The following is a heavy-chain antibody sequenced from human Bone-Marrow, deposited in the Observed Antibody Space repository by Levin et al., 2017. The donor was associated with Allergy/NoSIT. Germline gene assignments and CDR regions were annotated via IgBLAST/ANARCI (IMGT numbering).Heavy chain of an antibody. CDR1: GLSFSNYW. Sequence: GGSLRLSCAASGLSFSNYWLSWVRQTPEKGLEWVANVKPDGSKTFYVDSVKGRFTISRDNAKNSIYLQMNSLRVEDTAVYYCAILVDSSLIDDGMDVWGQGTTVIVSS. CDR2: VKPDGSKT. CDR3: AILVDSSLIDDGMDV. J-gene: IGHJ6*02. D-gene: IGHD3-16*01. V-gene: IGHV3-7*01.